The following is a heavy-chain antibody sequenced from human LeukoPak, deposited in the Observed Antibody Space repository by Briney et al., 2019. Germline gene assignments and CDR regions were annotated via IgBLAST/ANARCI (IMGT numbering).Heavy chain of an antibody. CDR1: GFTFSSYA. J-gene: IGHJ4*02. CDR3: ARYSGTFSNSYFDC. Sequence: GGSLRLSCAASGFTFSSYAMSWVRQAPGKGLEWVSLIYSGRSTYYADSVKGRFIISRDNSKNTLYLQMNSLRAEDTAVYYCARYSGTFSNSYFDCWGQGTLVTVSS. CDR2: IYSGRST. D-gene: IGHD1-26*01. V-gene: IGHV3-66*01.